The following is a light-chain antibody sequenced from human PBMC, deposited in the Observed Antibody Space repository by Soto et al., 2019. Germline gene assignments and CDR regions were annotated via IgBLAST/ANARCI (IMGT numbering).Light chain of an antibody. CDR3: VLYMGNGIWV. Sequence: QAVVTQEPSFSVSPGGPVTLTCGLTSGSVSTGYYPSWYQQTPGQAPRTLIYSTNTRSSGVPDRFSGSILGNKAALTITGAQEDDEADYYCVLYMGNGIWVFGGGTKLTVL. V-gene: IGLV8-61*01. CDR2: STN. CDR1: SGSVSTGYY. J-gene: IGLJ3*02.